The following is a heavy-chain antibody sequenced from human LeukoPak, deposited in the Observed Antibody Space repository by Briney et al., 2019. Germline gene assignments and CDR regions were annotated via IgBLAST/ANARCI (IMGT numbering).Heavy chain of an antibody. CDR3: AREAPEYGDYFGY. Sequence: PGGSLRLSCAASGFTFSSYSMNWVRQAPGKGLEWVSSISSSSSYIYYADSVKGRFTISRDNAKNSLYLQMNSLRAEDTAVYYCAREAPEYGDYFGYWGQGTLVTVSS. CDR2: ISSSSSYI. J-gene: IGHJ4*02. CDR1: GFTFSSYS. V-gene: IGHV3-21*01. D-gene: IGHD4-17*01.